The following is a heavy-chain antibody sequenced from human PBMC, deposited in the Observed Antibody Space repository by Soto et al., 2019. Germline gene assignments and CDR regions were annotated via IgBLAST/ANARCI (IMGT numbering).Heavy chain of an antibody. V-gene: IGHV4-34*01. CDR2: INHSGST. CDR1: GGSFSGYY. Sequence: SETLSLTCAVYGGSFSGYYWSWIRQPPGKGLEWIGEINHSGSTNYNPSLKSRVTISVDTSKNQFSLKLSSVTAADTAVYYCARMDSNSFRFANYYYGMAVWGQGTTVTVSS. CDR3: ARMDSNSFRFANYYYGMAV. J-gene: IGHJ6*02. D-gene: IGHD6-6*01.